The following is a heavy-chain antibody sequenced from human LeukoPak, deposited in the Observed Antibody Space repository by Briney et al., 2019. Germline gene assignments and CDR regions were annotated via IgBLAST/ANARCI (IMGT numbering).Heavy chain of an antibody. D-gene: IGHD3/OR15-3a*01. J-gene: IGHJ4*02. V-gene: IGHV1-2*02. CDR3: ARDNYGLLGY. CDR1: GYTFTGYY. CDR2: INPNSDGT. Sequence: ASVKVSCKASGYTFTGYYMHWVRQAPGQGLEWMGWINPNSDGTNYAQKFHGTVTMTRGTSISTAYMELSRLRSDDTAVYYCARDNYGLLGYWGQGTLVTVSS.